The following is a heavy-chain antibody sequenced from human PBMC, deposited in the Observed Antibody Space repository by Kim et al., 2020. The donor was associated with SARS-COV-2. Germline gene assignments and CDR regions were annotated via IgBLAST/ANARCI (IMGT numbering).Heavy chain of an antibody. Sequence: ASVKVSCKASGYTFTSYALNWVRQAPGQGHEWMGWINTNTGNPTYARDFTGRFVFSLDTSVSTAYLQISSLKAEDTAVYYCARDIVSTSGAFDIWGQGTMVTVSS. V-gene: IGHV7-4-1*02. D-gene: IGHD5-12*01. CDR1: GYTFTSYA. J-gene: IGHJ3*02. CDR3: ARDIVSTSGAFDI. CDR2: INTNTGNP.